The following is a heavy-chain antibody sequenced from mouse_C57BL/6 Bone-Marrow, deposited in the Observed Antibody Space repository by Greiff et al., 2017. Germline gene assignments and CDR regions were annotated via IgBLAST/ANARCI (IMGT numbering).Heavy chain of an antibody. CDR2: IYPGSGST. D-gene: IGHD2-4*01. V-gene: IGHV1-55*01. Sequence: VQLQQPGAELVKPGASVKMSCKASGYTFTSYWITWVKQRPGQGLEWIGDIYPGSGSTNYNEKFKSKATLPVDTASSTAYMQTSSLTSEDSAVYYCARPGDYDGYAMDYWDQGTSVTVSS. CDR1: GYTFTSYW. CDR3: ARPGDYDGYAMDY. J-gene: IGHJ4*01.